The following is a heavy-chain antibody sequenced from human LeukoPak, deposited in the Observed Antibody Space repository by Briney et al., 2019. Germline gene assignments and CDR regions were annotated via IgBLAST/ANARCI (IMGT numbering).Heavy chain of an antibody. Sequence: GGSLRLSCAASGFTFSSYEMNWVRQAPGKGLEWVSYISSSGSTIYYADSVKGRFTISRDNAKNSLYLQMNSLRAEDTAVYYCARGDPDYYDSSGYYSNFDYWGQGTLVTVSS. CDR3: ARGDPDYYDSSGYYSNFDY. V-gene: IGHV3-48*03. CDR1: GFTFSSYE. D-gene: IGHD3-22*01. J-gene: IGHJ4*02. CDR2: ISSSGSTI.